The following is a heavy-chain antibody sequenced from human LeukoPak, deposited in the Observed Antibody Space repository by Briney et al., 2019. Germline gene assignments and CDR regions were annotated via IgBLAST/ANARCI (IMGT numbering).Heavy chain of an antibody. D-gene: IGHD3-16*01. V-gene: IGHV3-33*01. CDR2: IWYDGSNK. CDR3: ARDSGGYYYYMDV. CDR1: GFTFSSYG. J-gene: IGHJ6*03. Sequence: PGRSLRLSCAASGFTFSSYGMHWVRQAPGKGLGWVAVIWYDGSNKYYADSVKGRFTISRDNSKNTLYLQMNSLRAEDTAVYYCARDSGGYYYYMDVWGKGTTVTVSS.